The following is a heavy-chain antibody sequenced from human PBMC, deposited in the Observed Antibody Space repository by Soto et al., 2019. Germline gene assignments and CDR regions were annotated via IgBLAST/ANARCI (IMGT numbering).Heavy chain of an antibody. V-gene: IGHV1-2*02. Sequence: QVQLVQSGAEVKKPGASVKVSCKASGYTFTDYFIHWVRQAPGQGFEWMGWINPKSRGTNYAQKFHGRVTMPRDTSNSTAYMELRGLRSDDTAVYYCARVTLKAGNWFDPWGQGTLVTVSS. J-gene: IGHJ5*02. CDR2: INPKSRGT. CDR3: ARVTLKAGNWFDP. CDR1: GYTFTDYF.